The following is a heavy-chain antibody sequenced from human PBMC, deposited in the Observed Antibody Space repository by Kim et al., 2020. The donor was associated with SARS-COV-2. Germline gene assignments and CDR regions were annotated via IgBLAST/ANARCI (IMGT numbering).Heavy chain of an antibody. CDR3: AKNYYDSGPFPYYGLDV. CDR2: ISGTGGST. V-gene: IGHV3-23*01. Sequence: GGSLRLSCAASGFTFSIYAMSWVRQAPGKGLEWVSSISGTGGSTQYADSVKGRFTMSRDNSKSTLFVQMNSLRAEDTAVYYCAKNYYDSGPFPYYGLDVWGQGTTVPVSS. J-gene: IGHJ6*02. D-gene: IGHD3-10*01. CDR1: GFTFSIYA.